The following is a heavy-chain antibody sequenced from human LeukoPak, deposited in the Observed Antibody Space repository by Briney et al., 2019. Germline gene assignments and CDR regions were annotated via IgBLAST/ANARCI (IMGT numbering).Heavy chain of an antibody. CDR3: ARSGRGGAFDI. D-gene: IGHD1-26*01. J-gene: IGHJ3*02. CDR2: IYSDGSRT. CDR1: GFTFSSYW. Sequence: GGSLRLSCAASGFTFSSYWMHWVRQGPGKGLVWVSRIYSDGSRTTYADSVKGRFTISGDNAKNTLYLQMNGLRAEDTAVYYCARSGRGGAFDIWGHGTMVTVSS. V-gene: IGHV3-74*01.